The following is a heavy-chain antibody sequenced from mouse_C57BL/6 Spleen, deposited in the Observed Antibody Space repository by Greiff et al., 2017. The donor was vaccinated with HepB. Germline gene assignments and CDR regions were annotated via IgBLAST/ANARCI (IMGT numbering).Heavy chain of an antibody. D-gene: IGHD2-2*01. CDR2: IDPSDSYT. V-gene: IGHV1-69*01. CDR1: GYTFTSYW. J-gene: IGHJ1*03. CDR3: ARGAYGYDGYFDV. Sequence: QVQLQQPGAELVMPGASVKLSCKASGYTFTSYWMHWVKQRPGQGLEWIGEIDPSDSYTNYNQKFKGKSTLTVDKSSSTAYMQLSSLTSEDSAVYYCARGAYGYDGYFDVWGTGTTVIVSS.